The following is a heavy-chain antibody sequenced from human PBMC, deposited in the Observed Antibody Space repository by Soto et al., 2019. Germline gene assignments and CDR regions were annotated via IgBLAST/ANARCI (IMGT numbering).Heavy chain of an antibody. CDR2: INPSGGST. D-gene: IGHD3-10*01. V-gene: IGHV1-46*01. CDR1: GYTFTSYY. CDR3: ARDRSGLGSYYQVPFDY. J-gene: IGHJ4*02. Sequence: QVQLVQSGAEVKKPGASVKVSCKASGYTFTSYYMHWVRQAPGQGLEWMGIINPSGGSTSYAQKFQGRVTMTRDTSTSTVYMELSSLRSEDTAVYYCARDRSGLGSYYQVPFDYWGQGTLVTVSS.